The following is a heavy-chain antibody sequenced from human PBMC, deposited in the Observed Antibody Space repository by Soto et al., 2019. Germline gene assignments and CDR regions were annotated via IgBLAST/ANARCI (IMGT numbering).Heavy chain of an antibody. D-gene: IGHD3-22*01. CDR1: GYSFAGYW. CDR2: IDPSDSQT. CDR3: ARQIYDSDTGPNFQYYFDS. Sequence: PGESLKISCKGSGYSFAGYWITWVRQKPGKGLEWMGRIDPSDSQTYYSPSFRGHVTISVTKSITTVFLQWSSLRASDTAMYYCARQIYDSDTGPNFQYYFDSWGQGPPVTASS. J-gene: IGHJ4*02. V-gene: IGHV5-10-1*01.